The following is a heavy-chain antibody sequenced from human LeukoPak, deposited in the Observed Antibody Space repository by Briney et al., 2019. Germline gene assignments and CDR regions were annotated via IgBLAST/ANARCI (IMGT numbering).Heavy chain of an antibody. V-gene: IGHV4-39*01. D-gene: IGHD3-22*01. CDR2: IYYSGGT. CDR3: ASSYYYDSSGYYP. CDR1: GGSISSSSYY. Sequence: SETLSLTCTVSGGSISSSSYYWGWIRQPPGKGLEWIGSIYYSGGTYYNPSLKSRVTISVDTSKNQFSLKLSSVTAADTAVYYCASSYYYDSSGYYPWGQGTLVTVSS. J-gene: IGHJ4*02.